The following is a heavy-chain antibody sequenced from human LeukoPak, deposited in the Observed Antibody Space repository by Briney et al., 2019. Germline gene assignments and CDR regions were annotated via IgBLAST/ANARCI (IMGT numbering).Heavy chain of an antibody. V-gene: IGHV1-24*01. CDR3: AIWAGYCSSTSCYRGGFDP. CDR1: GYTLTELS. CDR2: FDPEDGET. J-gene: IGHJ5*02. D-gene: IGHD2-2*02. Sequence: APVKVSCKVSGYTLTELSMHWVRQAPGKGLEWMGGFDPEDGETIYAQKFQGRVTMTEDTSTDTAYMELSSLRSEDTAVYYCAIWAGYCSSTSCYRGGFDPWGQGTLVTVSS.